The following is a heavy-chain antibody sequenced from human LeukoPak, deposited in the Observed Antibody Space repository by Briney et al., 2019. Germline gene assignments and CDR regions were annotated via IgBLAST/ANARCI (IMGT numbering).Heavy chain of an antibody. Sequence: SETLSLTCTVSGYSLGSGYYWGWIRQPPGKGLERIGSIFHSGSTYYNPSLQSRVTISVDTSKNQFSLRLSSVTAADTAVYYRARDAIWYFDYWGQGALVTVSS. CDR1: GYSLGSGYY. J-gene: IGHJ4*02. CDR2: IFHSGST. V-gene: IGHV4-38-2*02. CDR3: ARDAIWYFDY.